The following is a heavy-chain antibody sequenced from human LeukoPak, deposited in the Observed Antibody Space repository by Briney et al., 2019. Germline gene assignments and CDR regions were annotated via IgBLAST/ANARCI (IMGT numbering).Heavy chain of an antibody. D-gene: IGHD2-2*01. V-gene: IGHV4-34*01. CDR1: GGSFRGYY. CDR3: ARRVVVPAAMVRDFYYYMDV. CDR2: INHSGNT. Sequence: SETLSLTCDVYGGSFRGYYWSWIRQPPGKGLEWIGEINHSGNTNYNPSLKSRVTMSVDTSKKQFSLKPSSVTAADTAFYYCARRVVVPAAMVRDFYYYMDVWGKGTMVAVS. J-gene: IGHJ6*03.